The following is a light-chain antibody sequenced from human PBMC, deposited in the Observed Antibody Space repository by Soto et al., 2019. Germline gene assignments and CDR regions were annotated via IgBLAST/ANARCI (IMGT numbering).Light chain of an antibody. CDR3: QQYATRPWT. J-gene: IGKJ1*01. V-gene: IGKV3-20*01. CDR2: DAS. Sequence: EIVLTQSPGTLSLSPGERATLSCRARQSVSGSYLAWYQQKPGQSPRLLIYDASIRATGITDRFSGSGSGTDFTLTISRLEPEEFAVYYCQQYATRPWTFGQGTKVESK. CDR1: QSVSGSY.